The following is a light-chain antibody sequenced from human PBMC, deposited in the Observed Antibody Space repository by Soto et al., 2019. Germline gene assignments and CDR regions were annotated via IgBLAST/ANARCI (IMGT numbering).Light chain of an antibody. CDR2: GAS. CDR1: QSVSSN. J-gene: IGKJ5*01. Sequence: EIVMSLSPATLSVSPGERATLSCRAGQSVSSNLAWYQQKPGQAPRLLIYGASTRATGIPAGLSGSGAAAEFIPLTSSMQDEDVVVYYCQQYNNWSPITFGQGRRLEI. CDR3: QQYNNWSPIT. V-gene: IGKV3-15*01.